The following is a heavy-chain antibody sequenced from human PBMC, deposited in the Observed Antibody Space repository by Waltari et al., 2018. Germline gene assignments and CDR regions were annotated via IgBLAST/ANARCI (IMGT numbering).Heavy chain of an antibody. D-gene: IGHD5-12*01. Sequence: EVQLVQSGAEVKKPGESLKISCKGSGYNFPTYWIGWVRQMPGKGLEWLGLIYPGDSVVMYSPSSQGQVTISVDKSLSTAYLQWSSLKASDTAMYYCVRRAYSGYDWLDRYNWFDPWGQGTLVTVSS. CDR1: GYNFPTYW. CDR2: IYPGDSVV. J-gene: IGHJ5*02. CDR3: VRRAYSGYDWLDRYNWFDP. V-gene: IGHV5-51*01.